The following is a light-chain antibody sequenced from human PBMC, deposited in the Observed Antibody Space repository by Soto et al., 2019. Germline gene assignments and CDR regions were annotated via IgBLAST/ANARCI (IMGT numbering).Light chain of an antibody. CDR3: QQYGNSPVT. Sequence: ETVLTQSPGTLSLSPGERATLSCRASQSVSSNFLAWYQQKPGQAPRLLIYGASSRATGIPDRFSGSGSGTDFTLTISRLEPEDFAVYYCQQYGNSPVTFGQGTKVDIK. CDR1: QSVSSNF. V-gene: IGKV3-20*01. CDR2: GAS. J-gene: IGKJ1*01.